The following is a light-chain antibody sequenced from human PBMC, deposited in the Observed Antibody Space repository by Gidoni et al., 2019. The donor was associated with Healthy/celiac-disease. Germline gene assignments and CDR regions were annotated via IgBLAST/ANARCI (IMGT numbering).Light chain of an antibody. CDR3: MQALQTPMYT. CDR1: QSLLHSNGYSY. CDR2: LSS. J-gene: IGKJ2*01. Sequence: DIVMTQSRLPLPVTPREPASIPCRSSQSLLHSNGYSYLDWYLQKPGQSPQLLLYLSSTRASGVPDRFSGSGSGTDFTLNISRVEAEDVGVYYCMQALQTPMYTFGQGTKLDIK. V-gene: IGKV2-28*01.